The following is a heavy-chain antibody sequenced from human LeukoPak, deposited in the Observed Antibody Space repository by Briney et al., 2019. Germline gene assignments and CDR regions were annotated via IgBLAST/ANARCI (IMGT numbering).Heavy chain of an antibody. J-gene: IGHJ6*03. CDR3: ARGIVSPRFYDYMDV. D-gene: IGHD1-26*01. CDR2: FFATGSS. CDR1: GGSIGSGNYY. Sequence: SETLSLTCTVSGGSIGSGNYYWTWIRQPAGKGLEWIGRFFATGSSSSSHNPSLSGRASISVDTSKNQFSLELKSVTAADSAVCFCARGIVSPRFYDYMDVWGKGTTVIVSS. V-gene: IGHV4-61*02.